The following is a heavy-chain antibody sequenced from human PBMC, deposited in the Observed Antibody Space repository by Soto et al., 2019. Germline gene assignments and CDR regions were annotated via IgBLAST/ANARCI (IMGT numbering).Heavy chain of an antibody. CDR1: GFPFSIYA. CDR3: TKVDDASGFLGHYAMDV. J-gene: IGHJ6*02. V-gene: IGHV3-23*01. D-gene: IGHD6-19*01. CDR2: ISGRDEST. Sequence: EVQLLESGGGLVQPGGCLRLYCAASGFPFSIYAMSWVRQAPGKGLEWVAGISGRDESTSYSDSVRGRFTLSRDNSKNTLYLQMDTLRAEDTAVYYCTKVDDASGFLGHYAMDVWGQGTTVTVSS.